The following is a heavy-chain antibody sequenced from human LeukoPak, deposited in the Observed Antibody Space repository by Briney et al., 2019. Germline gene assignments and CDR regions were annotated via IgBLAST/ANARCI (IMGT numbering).Heavy chain of an antibody. CDR2: IYYGGST. V-gene: IGHV4-31*03. J-gene: IGHJ5*02. Sequence: PSETLSLTCTVSGGSISSGGYYWSWIRQHPGKGLEWIGYIYYGGSTYYNPSLKSRVTISGDTSKNQFSLKLSSVPAADTAVYYCARGAGYCTNGVCYTYWFHPWGQRTLVTVSS. CDR3: ARGAGYCTNGVCYTYWFHP. CDR1: GGSISSGGYY. D-gene: IGHD2-8*01.